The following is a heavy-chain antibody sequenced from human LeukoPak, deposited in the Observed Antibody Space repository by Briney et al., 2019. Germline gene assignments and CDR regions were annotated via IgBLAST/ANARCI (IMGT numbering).Heavy chain of an antibody. CDR2: ISSSGSTI. CDR1: GFTFSSYA. D-gene: IGHD3-10*02. CDR3: AELGITMIGGV. V-gene: IGHV3-48*03. Sequence: GGSLRLSGAASGFTFSSYAMSWVRQAPGKGLEWVSYISSSGSTIYYAGSVKGRLTISRDNAKNSLYLQMNSLRAEDTAVYYCAELGITMIGGVWGKGTTVTISS. J-gene: IGHJ6*04.